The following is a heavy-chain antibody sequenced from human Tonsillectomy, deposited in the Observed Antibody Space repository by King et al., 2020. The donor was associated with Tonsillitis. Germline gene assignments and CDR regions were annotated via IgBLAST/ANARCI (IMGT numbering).Heavy chain of an antibody. CDR1: GFTSTSYA. CDR2: ISGSGGST. Sequence: VQLVESGGGLVQPGGSLRLYCAASGFTSTSYAMSWVRQAPGKGLEWVSAISGSGGSTYYADSVKGRFTISRDNSKNTLYLQMNSLRAEDTAVYYCAQMGARLTVLRGVPDFYYYGMDVWGQGTTVTVSS. D-gene: IGHD3-10*01. CDR3: AQMGARLTVLRGVPDFYYYGMDV. J-gene: IGHJ6*02. V-gene: IGHV3-23*04.